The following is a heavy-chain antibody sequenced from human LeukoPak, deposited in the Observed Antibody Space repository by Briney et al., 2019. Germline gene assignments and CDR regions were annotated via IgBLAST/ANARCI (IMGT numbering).Heavy chain of an antibody. Sequence: SETLSLTCTVSGGSISSYYWSWIRQPPGKGLEWIGYIYYSGSTNYNPSLKSRVTISVDTSKNQFSLKLSSVTAADTAVYYCARHPVATIEVYFDYWGQGTLVAVSS. CDR3: ARHPVATIEVYFDY. CDR2: IYYSGST. CDR1: GGSISSYY. J-gene: IGHJ4*02. D-gene: IGHD5-12*01. V-gene: IGHV4-59*01.